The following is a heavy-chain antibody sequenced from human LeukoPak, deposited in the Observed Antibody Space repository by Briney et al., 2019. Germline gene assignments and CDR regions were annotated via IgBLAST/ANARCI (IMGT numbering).Heavy chain of an antibody. V-gene: IGHV1-2*02. CDR3: AREAAVAGFFDY. CDR1: GYTFTSYY. CDR2: INPNSGGT. J-gene: IGHJ4*02. Sequence: ASVKVSCKASGYTFTSYYMHWVRQAPGQGLEWMGWINPNSGGTNYAQKFQGRVTMTRDTSISTAYMELSRLRSDDTAVYYCAREAAVAGFFDYWGQGTLVTVSS. D-gene: IGHD6-19*01.